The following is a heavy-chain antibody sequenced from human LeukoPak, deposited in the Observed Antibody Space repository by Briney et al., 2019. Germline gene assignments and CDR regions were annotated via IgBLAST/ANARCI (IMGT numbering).Heavy chain of an antibody. Sequence: GGSLRLSCAASGFTFSDYYMSWIRQAPGKGLEWVSYISSSGSNIYSADSVKGRFTISRDDAKNSLYLQMNSLRAEDTAVYYCARGIDTSGWYDFDYWGQGTLVTVSS. CDR3: ARGIDTSGWYDFDY. CDR2: ISSSGSNI. V-gene: IGHV3-11*04. D-gene: IGHD6-19*01. CDR1: GFTFSDYY. J-gene: IGHJ4*02.